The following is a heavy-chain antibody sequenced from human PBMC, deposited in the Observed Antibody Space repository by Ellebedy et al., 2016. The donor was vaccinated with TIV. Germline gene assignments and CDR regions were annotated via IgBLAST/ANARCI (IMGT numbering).Heavy chain of an antibody. CDR2: IYHSGST. CDR3: ASLTSYGGFDFDY. V-gene: IGHV4-38-2*02. Sequence: SETLSLXXTVSGYSISSGYYWGWIRQPPGKGLEWIGSIYHSGSTYYNPSLKSRVTISVDTSKNQFSLKLSSVTAADTAVYYCASLTSYGGFDFDYWGQGTLVTVSS. D-gene: IGHD4-23*01. CDR1: GYSISSGYY. J-gene: IGHJ4*02.